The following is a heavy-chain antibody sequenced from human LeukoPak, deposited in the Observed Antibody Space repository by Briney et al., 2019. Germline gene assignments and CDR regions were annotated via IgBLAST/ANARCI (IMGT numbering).Heavy chain of an antibody. CDR2: TKQDGSEK. Sequence: TGGSLRLSCAASELTSSTSWVSWVRQAPGKGLEWVAQTKQDGSEKYYVDSVKGRFTTSRDKNSLFLQMNSVRAEDTAVYYCVGWGISGITNHWGQGTLVTVSS. V-gene: IGHV3-7*01. D-gene: IGHD1-7*01. J-gene: IGHJ4*02. CDR3: VGWGISGITNH. CDR1: ELTSSTSW.